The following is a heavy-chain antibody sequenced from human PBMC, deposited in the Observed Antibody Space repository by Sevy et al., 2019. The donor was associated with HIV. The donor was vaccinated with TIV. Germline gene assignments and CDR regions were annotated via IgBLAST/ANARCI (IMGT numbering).Heavy chain of an antibody. D-gene: IGHD2-2*02. V-gene: IGHV3-73*01. CDR3: TSPGHCSSTSCYREGGKTYYYYGMDV. CDR1: GFTFSGSA. Sequence: GGSLRLSCAASGFTFSGSAMHWVRQASGKGLEWVGRIRSKANSYATAYAASVKGRFTISRDDSKNTAYLQMNSLKTEDTAVYYCTSPGHCSSTSCYREGGKTYYYYGMDVWGQGTTVTVSS. CDR2: IRSKANSYAT. J-gene: IGHJ6*02.